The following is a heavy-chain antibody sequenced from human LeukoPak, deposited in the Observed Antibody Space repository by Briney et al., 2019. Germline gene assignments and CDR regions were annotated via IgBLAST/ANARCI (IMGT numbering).Heavy chain of an antibody. CDR1: GYTFIDCY. CDR2: INPNSGGT. J-gene: IGHJ4*01. CDR3: ARGCSTYSAYYDY. Sequence: GAPVKVSCKASGYTFIDCYIHWVRQAPGQGLEWMGWINPNSGGTNHAQRFQGRVTMTRDTSISTAYMELSSLRSDDTAVYYCARGCSTYSAYYDYWGQGTQVTVSS. D-gene: IGHD6-25*01. V-gene: IGHV1-2*02.